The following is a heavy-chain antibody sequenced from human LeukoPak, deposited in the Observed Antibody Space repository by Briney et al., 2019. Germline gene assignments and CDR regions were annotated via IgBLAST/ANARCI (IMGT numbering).Heavy chain of an antibody. D-gene: IGHD6-6*01. J-gene: IGHJ4*02. CDR1: GYSFTTFY. CDR2: INPSGGTT. V-gene: IGHV1-46*01. Sequence: ASVKVSCKASGYSFTTFYMHWVRQAPGQGLEWIGIINPSGGTTSQAQKFQGRVTMTRDTSTSTVYMELSSLRSDDTAVYYCARTAARRFDYWGQGTLVTVSS. CDR3: ARTAARRFDY.